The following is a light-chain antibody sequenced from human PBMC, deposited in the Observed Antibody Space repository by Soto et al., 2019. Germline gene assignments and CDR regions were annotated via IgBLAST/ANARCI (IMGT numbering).Light chain of an antibody. J-gene: IGKJ4*01. CDR3: QKYNSAPFT. V-gene: IGKV1-27*01. CDR1: LPICNY. Sequence: DIQMTQSPSPLSASVGDRVTITCRASLPICNYLACYHQKPGKLPNLLVYAASTLQAVAPSRFSGSGSGTDFPLTIISLQPEDGSAYYCQKYNSAPFTFGGGTKVDSK. CDR2: AAS.